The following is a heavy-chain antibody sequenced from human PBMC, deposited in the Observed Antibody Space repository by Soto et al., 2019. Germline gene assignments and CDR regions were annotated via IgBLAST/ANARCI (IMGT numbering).Heavy chain of an antibody. V-gene: IGHV3-23*01. J-gene: IGHJ6*03. CDR1: GFTFSSYA. D-gene: IGHD6-13*01. CDR3: AKVRLAAHYYYMDV. CDR2: ISGGGGST. Sequence: GGSLRLSCAASGFTFSSYAMSWVRQAPGKGLEWVSAISGGGGSTYYADSVKGRFTISRDNSKNTLYLQMNSLRAEDTAVYYCAKVRLAAHYYYMDVWGKGTTVTVSS.